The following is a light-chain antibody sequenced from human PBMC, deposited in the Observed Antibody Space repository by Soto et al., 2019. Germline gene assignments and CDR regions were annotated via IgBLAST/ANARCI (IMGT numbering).Light chain of an antibody. V-gene: IGKV1-5*03. CDR1: QSISSW. J-gene: IGKJ1*01. CDR3: QQYNSYSPT. Sequence: DIQMTQSPSTLSASVGDRVTITCRASQSISSWLAWYQQKPGKAPKLLIYKASSLESGVQPRFSGSGSGTEFKLTISSLQTDDLATYYCQQYNSYSPTFGQGTKVEIK. CDR2: KAS.